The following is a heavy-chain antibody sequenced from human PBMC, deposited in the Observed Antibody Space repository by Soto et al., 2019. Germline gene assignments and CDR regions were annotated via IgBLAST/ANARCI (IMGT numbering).Heavy chain of an antibody. V-gene: IGHV1-18*01. CDR3: ARDPRYGGD. J-gene: IGHJ4*02. CDR1: GYTFTNYG. Sequence: QVQLVQSGAEVKRPGASVKVSCKASGYTFTNYGIIWVRQATEQGLEWMGWISGYNANTKYAEKLQGRVTMTTDTATSTVYMEVRGLTSDDTAVYYCARDPRYGGDWGQGTLVTVSS. CDR2: ISGYNANT. D-gene: IGHD1-1*01.